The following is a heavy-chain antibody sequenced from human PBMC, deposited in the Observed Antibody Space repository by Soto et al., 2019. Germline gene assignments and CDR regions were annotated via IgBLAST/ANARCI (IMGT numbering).Heavy chain of an antibody. J-gene: IGHJ6*02. CDR2: ISSDGTEK. V-gene: IGHV3-30*04. D-gene: IGHD5-18*01. CDR3: ARMFGFSYGPANRGMDV. CDR1: GFTLSSYS. Sequence: QVQLVESGGGVAQPGRSLRLFCAASGFTLSSYSLHWVRQSPGKGLEWVAAISSDGTEKHYADSVKGRFTISRDNSKNPPSLQLNSLRTEDTAVYYCARMFGFSYGPANRGMDVWGQGTTVTVSS.